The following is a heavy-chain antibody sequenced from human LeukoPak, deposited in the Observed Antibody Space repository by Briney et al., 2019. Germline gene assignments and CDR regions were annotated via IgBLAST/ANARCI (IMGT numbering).Heavy chain of an antibody. V-gene: IGHV3-30*02. CDR3: ADNKRGRNYYYYMDV. CDR2: IRYDGSNK. Sequence: GGSLRLSCAASGFTFSSYGMHWVRQAPGKGLEWVAFIRYDGSNKYYADSVKGRFTISRDNSENTLYLQMISLRPDDTAVCYCADNKRGRNYYYYMDVWGKGTTVTISS. CDR1: GFTFSSYG. J-gene: IGHJ6*03. D-gene: IGHD2/OR15-2a*01.